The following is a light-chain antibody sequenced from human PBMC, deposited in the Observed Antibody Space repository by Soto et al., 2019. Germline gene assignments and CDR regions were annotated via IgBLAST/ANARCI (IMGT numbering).Light chain of an antibody. J-gene: IGLJ3*02. CDR1: NIGSES. V-gene: IGLV3-21*02. CDR2: DDS. CDR3: QVWDTSDDHSWV. Sequence: SYVLTQPPSVSVAPGQTARLTCGGDNIGSESVHWYQQKPGQAPVLVVFDDSDRPSGIPERFSGSNSENTATMTISRVEAGDEADDYCQVWDTSDDHSWVFGGGTKLTVL.